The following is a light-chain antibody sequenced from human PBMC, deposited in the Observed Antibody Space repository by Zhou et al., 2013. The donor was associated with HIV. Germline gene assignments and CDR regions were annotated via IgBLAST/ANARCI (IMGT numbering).Light chain of an antibody. CDR1: QNIDPY. V-gene: IGKV1-12*01. CDR3: QQANSFPLT. Sequence: DIQVTQFPSSLSASVGDRVTITCRATQNIDPYLNWYHQRRGEGPKVLIYSASTLHSGAPSRFRGSGSGPDFTLTINSLQPEDVATYFCQQANSFPLTFGQGTRLDLK. J-gene: IGKJ5*01. CDR2: SAS.